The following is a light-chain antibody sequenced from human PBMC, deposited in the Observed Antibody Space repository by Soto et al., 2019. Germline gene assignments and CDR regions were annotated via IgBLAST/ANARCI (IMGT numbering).Light chain of an antibody. CDR3: SSYTSSSTYV. CDR2: DVS. Sequence: QSALTQPASVSGSPGQSITISCTGTSSDVGGYNYVSWYQQHPGKAPKLMIYDVSNRPSGVSNRFSGSKSGNTASLTISCLPAEDEADYYCSSYTSSSTYVFGTGTKLTVL. CDR1: SSDVGGYNY. J-gene: IGLJ1*01. V-gene: IGLV2-14*01.